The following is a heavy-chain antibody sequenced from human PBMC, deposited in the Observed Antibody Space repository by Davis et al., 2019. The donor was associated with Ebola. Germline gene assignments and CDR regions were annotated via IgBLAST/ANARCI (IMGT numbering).Heavy chain of an antibody. Sequence: PGGSLRLSCAASGFTFSSYAMSWVRQAPGKGLEWVSAISGSGGSTYYADSVKGRFAISRDNSKNTLYLQMNSLRAKDTAVYYCARDGGRGFDYWGQGTLVTVSS. D-gene: IGHD1-26*01. CDR1: GFTFSSYA. CDR2: ISGSGGST. CDR3: ARDGGRGFDY. J-gene: IGHJ4*02. V-gene: IGHV3-23*01.